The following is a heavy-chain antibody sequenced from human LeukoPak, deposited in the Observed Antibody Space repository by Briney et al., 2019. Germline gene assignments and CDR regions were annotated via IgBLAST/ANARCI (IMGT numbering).Heavy chain of an antibody. D-gene: IGHD2-15*01. CDR1: GFTFSSYS. Sequence: GGSLRLSCAASGFTFSSYSMNWVRQAPGKGLEWVSSISSSSSYIYYADSVKGRFTISIDNAKNSLYLQMNSLRAEDTAVYYCARDPSYCSGGSCYYYYYVDVWGKGTTVTVSS. V-gene: IGHV3-21*01. J-gene: IGHJ6*03. CDR2: ISSSSSYI. CDR3: ARDPSYCSGGSCYYYYYVDV.